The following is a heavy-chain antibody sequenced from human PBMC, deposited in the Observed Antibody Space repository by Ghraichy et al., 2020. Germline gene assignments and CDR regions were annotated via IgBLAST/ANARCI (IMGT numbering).Heavy chain of an antibody. V-gene: IGHV3-33*01. CDR1: GFTFSGYG. CDR3: ARDRGSSGYYPDY. D-gene: IGHD3-22*01. J-gene: IGHJ4*02. Sequence: GESLNISCAASGFTFSGYGMHWVRQAPGKGLEWVAVIWYDGSNKYYADSVKGRFTISRDNSKNTLYLLMNSLRVEDTAVYYCARDRGSSGYYPDYWGQGTLVTVSS. CDR2: IWYDGSNK.